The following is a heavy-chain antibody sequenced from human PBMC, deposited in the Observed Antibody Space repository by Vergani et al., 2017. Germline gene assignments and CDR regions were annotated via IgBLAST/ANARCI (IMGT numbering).Heavy chain of an antibody. J-gene: IGHJ3*02. Sequence: QVQLVQSGAEVKKPGSPVKVSCKASGGTFSSYAISWVRQAPGQGLGWMGRIIPIFGTANYAQKFQGRVTITADEPTSTAYMELSSLMSEDTAVYYCARVGYCSSTSCPDAFDIWGQGTMVTVSS. CDR2: IIPIFGTA. D-gene: IGHD2-2*01. CDR3: ARVGYCSSTSCPDAFDI. CDR1: GGTFSSYA. V-gene: IGHV1-69*13.